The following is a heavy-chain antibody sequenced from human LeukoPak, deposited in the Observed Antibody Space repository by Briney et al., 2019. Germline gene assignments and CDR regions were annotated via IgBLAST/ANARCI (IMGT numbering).Heavy chain of an antibody. CDR1: GGSISSSSYY. CDR3: ARGRYCSDGSCYRG. V-gene: IGHV4-31*03. CDR2: IYYSGST. Sequence: SETLSLTCTVSGGSISSSSYYWSWIRQHPGKGLEWIGYIYYSGSTYYNPSLKSRVTISVDTSKNQFSLKLSSVTAADTAVYYCARGRYCSDGSCYRGWGQGTLVTVSS. D-gene: IGHD2-15*01. J-gene: IGHJ4*02.